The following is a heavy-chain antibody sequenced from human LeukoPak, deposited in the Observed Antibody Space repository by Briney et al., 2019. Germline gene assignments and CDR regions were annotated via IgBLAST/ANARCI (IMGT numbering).Heavy chain of an antibody. CDR1: GGSISSSSYY. V-gene: IGHV4-39*01. D-gene: IGHD1-26*01. Sequence: SETLSLTCTVSGGSISSSSYYWGWIRQPPGKGLEWIGSIYYSGSTYYNPSLKSRVTISVDTSKNQFSLKLSSVTAADTAVYYCARHTTNYFDYWGQGALVTVSS. J-gene: IGHJ4*02. CDR2: IYYSGST. CDR3: ARHTTNYFDY.